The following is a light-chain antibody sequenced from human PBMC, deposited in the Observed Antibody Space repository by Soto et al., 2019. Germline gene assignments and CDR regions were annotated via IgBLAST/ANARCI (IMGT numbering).Light chain of an antibody. V-gene: IGKV1-5*03. CDR2: KAS. J-gene: IGKJ1*01. CDR3: QQYHNWPRT. CDR1: QTISSW. Sequence: DIQMTQSPSTLSGSVGDRVTITCRASQTISSWLAWYQQKPGKAPKLLIYKASTLKSGVPSRFSGSGSGTEFTLTITSLQSEDFAVYYCQQYHNWPRTFGQGTKVDIK.